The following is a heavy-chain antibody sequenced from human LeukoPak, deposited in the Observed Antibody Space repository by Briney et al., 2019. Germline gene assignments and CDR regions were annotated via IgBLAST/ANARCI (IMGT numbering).Heavy chain of an antibody. J-gene: IGHJ6*03. CDR3: ARRSGSGAWDYYYMDV. Sequence: KPSGTLSLTCAVSGGSISSSNWWSWVRQPPGKGLEWIGEIYHSGSTNYNPSLKSRVTISVDTSKNQFSLKLSSVTAADTAVYYCARRSGSGAWDYYYMDVWGKGTTVTVSS. CDR1: GGSISSSNW. V-gene: IGHV4-4*02. D-gene: IGHD1-26*01. CDR2: IYHSGST.